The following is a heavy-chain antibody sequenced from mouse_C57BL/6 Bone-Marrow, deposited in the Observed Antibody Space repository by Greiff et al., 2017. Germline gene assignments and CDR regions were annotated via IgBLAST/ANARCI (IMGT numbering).Heavy chain of an antibody. Sequence: VQLQQSGPELVKPGASVKISCTASGYAFSSSWMHWVKQRPGRGLEWIGRIDPDNGDTNYNGKFKGKATLTADTASSTAYMQLSSLTSEDSAVYYCARSRGSSPFDYWGQGTTLTVSS. J-gene: IGHJ2*01. CDR2: IDPDNGDT. CDR1: GYAFSSSW. D-gene: IGHD1-1*01. V-gene: IGHV1-82*01. CDR3: ARSRGSSPFDY.